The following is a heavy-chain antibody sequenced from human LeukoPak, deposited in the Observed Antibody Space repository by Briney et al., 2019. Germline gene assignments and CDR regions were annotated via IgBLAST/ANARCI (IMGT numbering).Heavy chain of an antibody. V-gene: IGHV4-59*01. Sequence: SETLSLTCTVSGASITSYYWAWIRQSPEKGLEWIGYIYNYGSTKYEPSLKSRVSISDDTAKNQFSLNLKSVTAADTAVYYCARGVGYGDSRHYDRWGHGILVTVSS. CDR1: GASITSYY. J-gene: IGHJ5*02. CDR2: IYNYGST. D-gene: IGHD4-17*01. CDR3: ARGVGYGDSRHYDR.